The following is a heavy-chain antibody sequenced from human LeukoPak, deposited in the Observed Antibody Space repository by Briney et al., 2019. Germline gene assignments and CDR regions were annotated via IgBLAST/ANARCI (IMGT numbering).Heavy chain of an antibody. D-gene: IGHD5-24*01. CDR2: IWYDGSNK. J-gene: IGHJ4*02. CDR1: GFTFSSYG. Sequence: GGSLRLSCAASGFTFSSYGMHWVRQAPGKGLEWVAVIWYDGSNKYYADSVKGRFTISRDNAKNSLYLQMNSLRAEDTALYYCARDKGEMATTAFDYWGQGTLVTVSS. V-gene: IGHV3-33*01. CDR3: ARDKGEMATTAFDY.